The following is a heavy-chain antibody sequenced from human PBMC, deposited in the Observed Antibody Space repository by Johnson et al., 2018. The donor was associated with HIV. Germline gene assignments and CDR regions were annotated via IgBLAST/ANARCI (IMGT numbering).Heavy chain of an antibody. Sequence: VQLVESGGGLVQPGGSLRLSCAASGFTFSSYWMSWVRQAPGKGLEWVANIKQDGSEKYYVDSVKGRFNISRDNAKSTLYLQMNSQRAEDTAVYYCARDLNHGDTGGGAFDIWGQGTMVTVSS. CDR2: IKQDGSEK. CDR1: GFTFSSYW. CDR3: ARDLNHGDTGGGAFDI. J-gene: IGHJ3*02. D-gene: IGHD1-14*01. V-gene: IGHV3-7*01.